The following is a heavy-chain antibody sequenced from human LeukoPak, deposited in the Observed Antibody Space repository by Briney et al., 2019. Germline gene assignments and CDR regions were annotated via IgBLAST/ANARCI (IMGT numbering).Heavy chain of an antibody. V-gene: IGHV3-21*06. CDR1: GFTFDSYS. CDR2: IIGSGTEM. Sequence: GGSLRLSCGGSGFTFDSYSMNWVRQAPGKGLEWVASIIGSGTEMFYADSLKGRFTISRDNSKNSLYLQMNSLRVEDTGVYYCAKVPSDTVRAVFFAFDVWGQGTMVSVSS. CDR3: AKVPSDTVRAVFFAFDV. D-gene: IGHD1-26*01. J-gene: IGHJ3*01.